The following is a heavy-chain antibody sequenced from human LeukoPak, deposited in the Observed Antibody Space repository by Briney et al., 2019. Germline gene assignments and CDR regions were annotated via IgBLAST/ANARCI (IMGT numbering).Heavy chain of an antibody. D-gene: IGHD5-12*01. Sequence: PSETLSLTCTVSGGSISSYYWSWIRQPPGKGLEWIGYIYYSGSTNYNPSLKSRVTISVDTSKNQFSLKLSSVTAADTAVYYCARDLDGYDNYAFDIWGQGTMVTVSS. CDR2: IYYSGST. V-gene: IGHV4-59*01. CDR1: GGSISSYY. CDR3: ARDLDGYDNYAFDI. J-gene: IGHJ3*02.